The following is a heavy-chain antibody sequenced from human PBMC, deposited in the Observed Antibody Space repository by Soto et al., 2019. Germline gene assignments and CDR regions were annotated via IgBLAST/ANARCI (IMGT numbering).Heavy chain of an antibody. CDR3: ARVYGAFDD. V-gene: IGHV4-39*01. J-gene: IGHJ4*02. D-gene: IGHD4-17*01. CDR2: IKYSGST. CDR1: GGSISSSSYY. Sequence: QLQLQESGPGMVKPSETLSLTCTVSGGSISSSSYYWGWIRQPPGKGLEWIGSIKYSGSTNSNPSLKSRVTISVDTSKNQFSLKLSSVTAADTAVYYCARVYGAFDDWGQGTLVTVSS.